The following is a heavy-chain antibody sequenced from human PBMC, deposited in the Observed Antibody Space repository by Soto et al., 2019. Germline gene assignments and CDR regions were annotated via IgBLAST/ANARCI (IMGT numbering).Heavy chain of an antibody. CDR1: GASISSSSYY. D-gene: IGHD2-15*01. J-gene: IGHJ4*02. Sequence: ETLSVTCTVSGASISSSSYYWGWIRQPPGKGLEWIGSIYYSGSTYYNPSLKSRVTISVDTSKNQFSLKLSSVTAADTAVYYCARQGGDIVVVVAVFDYWGQGTLVPVSS. CDR3: ARQGGDIVVVVAVFDY. CDR2: IYYSGST. V-gene: IGHV4-39*01.